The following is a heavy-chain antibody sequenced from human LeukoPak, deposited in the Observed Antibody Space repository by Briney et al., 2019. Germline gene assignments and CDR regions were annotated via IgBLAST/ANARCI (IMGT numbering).Heavy chain of an antibody. Sequence: SETLSLTCTVSGGSIRSSSYYWGWIRQPPGKGLERIGSIYYSGSTYYNPSLKSRVTISVDTSKNQFSLRLSSVTAADTAVYYCARGPTTVTRAFDYWGRGTLVAVSS. CDR1: GGSIRSSSYY. CDR2: IYYSGST. J-gene: IGHJ4*02. CDR3: ARGPTTVTRAFDY. V-gene: IGHV4-39*07. D-gene: IGHD4-17*01.